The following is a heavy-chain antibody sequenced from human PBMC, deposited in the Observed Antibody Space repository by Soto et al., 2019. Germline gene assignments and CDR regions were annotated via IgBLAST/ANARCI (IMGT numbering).Heavy chain of an antibody. V-gene: IGHV3-72*01. J-gene: IGHJ3*02. Sequence: EVQLVESGGGLVQPGGSLRLSCAASGFTFSDHYMDWVRQAPGKGLEWVGRIRNKANSYSTQYADSVKGRFTISRDESKTSLSLQMNSLKTEDTAVYYCTRVRIYAHESGRAFEIWGQGTVVTVS. CDR3: TRVRIYAHESGRAFEI. CDR2: IRNKANSYST. D-gene: IGHD2-8*01. CDR1: GFTFSDHY.